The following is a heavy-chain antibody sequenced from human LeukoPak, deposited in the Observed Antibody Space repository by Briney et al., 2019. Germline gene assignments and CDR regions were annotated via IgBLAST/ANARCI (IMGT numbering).Heavy chain of an antibody. CDR2: IYSENT. J-gene: IGHJ4*02. D-gene: IGHD4/OR15-4a*01. CDR1: GFTVSSNS. V-gene: IGHV3-53*01. CDR3: ARRAGAYSHPYDY. Sequence: GGSLRLSCTVSGFTVSSNSMSWVRQAPGKGLEWVSFIYSENTHYSDSVKGRFTISRDNSKNTLYLQMNSLRAEDTAVYYCARRAGAYSHPYDYWGQGTLVTVSS.